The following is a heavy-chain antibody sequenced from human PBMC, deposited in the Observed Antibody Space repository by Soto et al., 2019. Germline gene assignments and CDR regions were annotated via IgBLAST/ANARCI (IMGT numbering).Heavy chain of an antibody. J-gene: IGHJ4*02. CDR2: ISGSGGST. CDR3: AKLSSPINDIAAAGPDD. V-gene: IGHV3-23*01. CDR1: GFTFSSYA. D-gene: IGHD6-13*01. Sequence: EVQLLESGGGLVQPGGSLRLSCAASGFTFSSYAMSWVRQAPGKGLEWVSAISGSGGSTYYADSVKGRFTISRDNSKNTLYLQMNSLRAEDTAVYYCAKLSSPINDIAAAGPDDCCQGTLVTVSS.